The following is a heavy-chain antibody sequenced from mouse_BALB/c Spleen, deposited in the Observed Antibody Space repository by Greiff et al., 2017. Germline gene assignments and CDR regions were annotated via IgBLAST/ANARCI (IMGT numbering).Heavy chain of an antibody. Sequence: QVQLKESGAELARPGASVKMSCKASGYTFTSYTMHWVKQRPGQGLEWIGYINPSSGYTNYNQKFKDKATLTADKSSSTAYMQLSSLTSEDSAVYYCARRGMINGYFDYWGQGTTLTVSS. J-gene: IGHJ2*01. CDR2: INPSSGYT. CDR3: ARRGMINGYFDY. D-gene: IGHD2-4*01. V-gene: IGHV1-4*01. CDR1: GYTFTSYT.